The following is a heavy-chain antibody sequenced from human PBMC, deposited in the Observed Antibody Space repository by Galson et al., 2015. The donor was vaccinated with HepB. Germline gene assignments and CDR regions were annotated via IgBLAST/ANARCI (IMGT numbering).Heavy chain of an antibody. CDR3: ARENDSSGQSYDY. Sequence: TLPLTCTAPGGSISSGGYSWSWIRQHPGTGLEWLRHIYYSGSTYYNPSLKSRVTISVDTSKNQFSLKLSSVTAADTAVYYCARENDSSGQSYDYWGQGTLVTVSS. V-gene: IGHV4-31*03. CDR2: IYYSGST. D-gene: IGHD6-19*01. CDR1: GGSISSGGYS. J-gene: IGHJ4*02.